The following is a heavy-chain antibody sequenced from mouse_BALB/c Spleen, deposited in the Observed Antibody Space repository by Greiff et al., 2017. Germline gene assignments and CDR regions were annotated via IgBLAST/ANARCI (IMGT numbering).Heavy chain of an antibody. D-gene: IGHD2-10*02. J-gene: IGHJ4*01. Sequence: QVQLQQSVPQLVRPGASVKISCKASGYSFTSYWMHWVKQRPGQGLEWIGMIDPSDSETRLNQKFKDKATLTVDKSSSTAYMQLSSPTSEDSAVYYCARPGLYGNYQTYPMDYWGQGTSVTVSS. CDR3: ARPGLYGNYQTYPMDY. CDR1: GYSFTSYW. CDR2: IDPSDSET. V-gene: IGHV1S126*01.